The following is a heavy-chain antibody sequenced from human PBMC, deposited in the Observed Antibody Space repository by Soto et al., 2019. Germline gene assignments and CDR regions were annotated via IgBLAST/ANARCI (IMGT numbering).Heavy chain of an antibody. CDR3: ARGLEGTGSFDY. V-gene: IGHV1-3*01. CDR1: GYTFTSYA. Sequence: ASVKVSCKASGYTFTSYAMHWVRQAPGQRLEWMGWINAGNGNTKYSQKFQGRVTITRDTSASTAYMELSSLRSEDTAVYYCARGLEGTGSFDYWGQGTLVTVSS. J-gene: IGHJ4*02. D-gene: IGHD7-27*01. CDR2: INAGNGNT.